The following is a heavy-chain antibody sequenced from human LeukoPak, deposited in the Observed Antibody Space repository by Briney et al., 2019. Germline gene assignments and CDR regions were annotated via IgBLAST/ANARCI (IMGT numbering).Heavy chain of an antibody. V-gene: IGHV4-59*12. CDR1: GGSISGYH. CDR2: IYYSGSS. J-gene: IGHJ5*02. D-gene: IGHD2-21*02. Sequence: PSETLSLTCNVSGGSISGYHWSWIRQPPGKGLEWLGYIYYSGSSNYNPSLKSRVTMSADTSKNQFSLKLSSVTAADTAVYYCAGGTYCGGDCYLNWFDPWGQGTLVTVSS. CDR3: AGGTYCGGDCYLNWFDP.